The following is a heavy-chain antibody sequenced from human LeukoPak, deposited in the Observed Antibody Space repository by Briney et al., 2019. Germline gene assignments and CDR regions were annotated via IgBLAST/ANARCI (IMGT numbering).Heavy chain of an antibody. CDR1: EYTFTDYY. D-gene: IGHD3-22*01. CDR3: ARSTPPTYYYHSRRYFDY. V-gene: IGHV1-46*01. Sequence: ASVKVSCKASEYTFTDYYVHWVPQAPGQGLEWMGKINPIDGTTGYAEKFQGRVTLTRDMSTNTVYVEMSSLSSEDTAMYYCARSTPPTYYYHSRRYFDYWGQGTLVTVSS. CDR2: INPIDGTT. J-gene: IGHJ4*02.